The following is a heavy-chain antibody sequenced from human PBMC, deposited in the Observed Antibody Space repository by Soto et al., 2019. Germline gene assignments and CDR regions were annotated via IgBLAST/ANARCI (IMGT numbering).Heavy chain of an antibody. V-gene: IGHV3-11*01. Sequence: QVQLVESGGGLVKPGGSVRLSCAASGFSFSDSYMSWVRQAPGKGLEWVSYISGSSITISHADSVKGRFTISRDNGKNSVYLQMDSLRAEDTAVYYCARFLGGIPARPFDYWGQGTLVIVSS. D-gene: IGHD6-6*01. CDR3: ARFLGGIPARPFDY. CDR2: ISGSSITI. CDR1: GFSFSDSY. J-gene: IGHJ4*02.